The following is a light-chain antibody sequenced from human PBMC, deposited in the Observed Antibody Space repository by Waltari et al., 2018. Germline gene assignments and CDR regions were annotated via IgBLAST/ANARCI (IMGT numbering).Light chain of an antibody. CDR1: SSDVGCYNY. Sequence: QSALTQPASVSGSPGQSIPIPCTGTSSDVGCYNYVSWYQQHPGKAPKLMIYDVRNRPSGVSNRFSGSKSGNTASLIISGLQAEDEADYYCSSYTSSSTPKVFGGGTKLTVL. CDR3: SSYTSSSTPKV. V-gene: IGLV2-14*03. CDR2: DVR. J-gene: IGLJ3*02.